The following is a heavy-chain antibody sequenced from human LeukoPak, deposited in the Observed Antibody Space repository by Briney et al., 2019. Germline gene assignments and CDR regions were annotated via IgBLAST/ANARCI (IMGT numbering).Heavy chain of an antibody. CDR3: ARSNNDGDYWGVGFDY. CDR2: INTNTGNP. D-gene: IGHD4-17*01. V-gene: IGHV7-4-1*02. CDR1: GYTLTTYP. Sequence: GASVTVSFTASGYTLTTYPINWVRQAPGQGLEWMGWINTNTGNPTYAQGFTGRFVFSLDTSVSTAYLQISSLQAEDTAVYYCARSNNDGDYWGVGFDYGGQGTLVTVSS. J-gene: IGHJ4*02.